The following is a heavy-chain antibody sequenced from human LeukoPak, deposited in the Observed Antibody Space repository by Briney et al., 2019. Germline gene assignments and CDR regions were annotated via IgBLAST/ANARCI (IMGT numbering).Heavy chain of an antibody. V-gene: IGHV4-38-2*02. CDR2: IYHNGST. D-gene: IGHD1-26*01. CDR3: ARSYSGSYYREEGNFDY. J-gene: IGHJ4*02. Sequence: SETLSLTCTVSGYSISSGYYWGWIRQPPGKGLEWIGSIYHNGSTYYNPSLKSRVTISVDKSKNQFSLKLSSVTAADTAVYYCARSYSGSYYREEGNFDYWGQGTLVTVSS. CDR1: GYSISSGYY.